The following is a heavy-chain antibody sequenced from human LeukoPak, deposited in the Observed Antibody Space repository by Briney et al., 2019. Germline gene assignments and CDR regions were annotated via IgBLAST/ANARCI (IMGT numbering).Heavy chain of an antibody. J-gene: IGHJ4*02. CDR3: ARLHSSGPEDY. CDR2: IYYSGST. CDR1: GGSINSYY. D-gene: IGHD3-22*01. Sequence: PSETLSLACAVSGGSINSYYWTWIRQPPGKGLEWIGYIYYSGSTNYNPSLKSRVTIAVDTSKNQFSLKLSSVTAADTAVYYCARLHSSGPEDYWGQGTLVTVSS. V-gene: IGHV4-59*08.